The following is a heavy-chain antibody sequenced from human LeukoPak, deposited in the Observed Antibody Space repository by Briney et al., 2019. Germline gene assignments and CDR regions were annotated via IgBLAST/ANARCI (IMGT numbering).Heavy chain of an antibody. J-gene: IGHJ4*02. V-gene: IGHV3-21*01. D-gene: IGHD3-22*01. CDR3: VRAVEYYYDSSGYAVDY. CDR2: ISSSSSNI. CDR1: GFTFARYS. Sequence: GGSLRLSCAASGFTFARYSMNWVPQAPGKGLEWVSSISSSSSNIYYADSVTGRFTISRDNAKNSLYLQMNSLRAEDTAVYYCVRAVEYYYDSSGYAVDYWGQGTLVTVSS.